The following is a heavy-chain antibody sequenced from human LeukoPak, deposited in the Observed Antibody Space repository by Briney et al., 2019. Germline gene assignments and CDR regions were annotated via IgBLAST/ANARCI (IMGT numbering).Heavy chain of an antibody. CDR2: LPSHESYT. CDR3: AKSPWFGALSAFDI. Sequence: GGSLRLSCVASGFSFRSYGMHWVRQAPGKGLEWVAFLPSHESYTAYADSVKGRFTISRDNSKNTLYLQMNSLRAEDTAVYYCAKSPWFGALSAFDIWGQGTMVTVSS. J-gene: IGHJ3*02. CDR1: GFSFRSYG. D-gene: IGHD3-10*01. V-gene: IGHV3-30*02.